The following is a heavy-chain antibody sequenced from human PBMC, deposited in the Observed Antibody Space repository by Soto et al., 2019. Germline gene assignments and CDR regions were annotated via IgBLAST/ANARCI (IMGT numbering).Heavy chain of an antibody. D-gene: IGHD3-16*01. J-gene: IGHJ4*02. V-gene: IGHV3-53*01. Sequence: PGGSLRLSCAASEFTVTNNEMSWVRQAPGKGLEWVSILYSGGNTYYADSVEGRFTISRDNAKNSLYLQMNSLRVEDTAVYYCAKGGHIDYCGQGTLVTVSS. CDR2: LYSGGNT. CDR1: EFTVTNNE. CDR3: AKGGHIDY.